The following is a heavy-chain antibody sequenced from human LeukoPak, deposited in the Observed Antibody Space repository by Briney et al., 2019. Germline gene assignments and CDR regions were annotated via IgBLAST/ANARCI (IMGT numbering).Heavy chain of an antibody. CDR2: ISDTGSTI. CDR3: TRRFDS. CDR1: GFTLSSYS. V-gene: IGHV3-48*02. J-gene: IGHJ4*02. Sequence: GGSLRLSCVASGFTLSSYSMNWVRQAPGKGLEWVSYISDTGSTIAYADSVKGRFTMSRDEAKNSLHLQMNSLRDKDTAVYYCTRRFDSWGQGVLVTVSS.